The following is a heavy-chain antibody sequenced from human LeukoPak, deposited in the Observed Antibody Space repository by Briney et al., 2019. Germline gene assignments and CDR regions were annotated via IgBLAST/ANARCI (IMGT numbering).Heavy chain of an antibody. J-gene: IGHJ6*02. CDR3: ARSRRAPAAAYYYYGMDV. V-gene: IGHV4-34*01. CDR2: INHSGST. CDR1: GGSFSGYY. Sequence: PSETLSLTCAVYGGSFSGYYWSWIRQPPGKGLEWIGEINHSGSTNYNPSLKSRVTISVDTSKNQFSLKLSSVTAADTAVYYCARSRRAPAAAYYYYGMDVWGQGTTVTVSS. D-gene: IGHD2-2*01.